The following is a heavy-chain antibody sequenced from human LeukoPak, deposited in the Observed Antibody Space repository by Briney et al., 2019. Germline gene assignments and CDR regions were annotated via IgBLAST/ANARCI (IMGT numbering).Heavy chain of an antibody. V-gene: IGHV4-59*01. J-gene: IGHJ4*02. CDR2: IYHTGST. CDR1: GGSISSYS. D-gene: IGHD7-27*01. CDR3: ASRKLGNDY. Sequence: SETLSHTCTVSGGSISSYSWNWIRQSPGKGLEWIGYIYHTGSTSYSPSLKSRVTISADTSQNQFSLKLSSVTAADTAVYYCASRKLGNDYWGQGTLVTVSS.